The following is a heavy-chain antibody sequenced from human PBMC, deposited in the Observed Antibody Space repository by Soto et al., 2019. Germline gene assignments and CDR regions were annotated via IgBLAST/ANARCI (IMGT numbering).Heavy chain of an antibody. Sequence: ASLKVSCKASGYTFTSYYMHWVRQAPGQGLEWMGIINPSGGSTSYAQKFQGRVTMTRDTSTSTVYMELSSLRSEDTAVYYCARKGSDRYCSGGSCQAQYYMDVWGKGTTVTVSS. CDR2: INPSGGST. D-gene: IGHD2-15*01. CDR3: ARKGSDRYCSGGSCQAQYYMDV. CDR1: GYTFTSYY. J-gene: IGHJ6*03. V-gene: IGHV1-46*01.